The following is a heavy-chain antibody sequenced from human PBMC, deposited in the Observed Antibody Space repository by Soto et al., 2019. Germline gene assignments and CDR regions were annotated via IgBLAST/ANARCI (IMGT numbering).Heavy chain of an antibody. CDR3: ARGRGYSGYALGY. D-gene: IGHD5-12*01. J-gene: IGHJ4*02. CDR1: GGSFSGYY. Sequence: SETLSLTCAVYGGSFSGYYWSWIRQPPGKGLEWIGEINHSGSTNYNPSLKSRVTISVDTSKNQFSLRLTSVTAADTAVYYCARGRGYSGYALGYWGQGTLVTVSS. CDR2: INHSGST. V-gene: IGHV4-34*01.